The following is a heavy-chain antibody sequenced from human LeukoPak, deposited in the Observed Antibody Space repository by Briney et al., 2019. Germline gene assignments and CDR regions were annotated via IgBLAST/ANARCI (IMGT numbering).Heavy chain of an antibody. J-gene: IGHJ4*02. Sequence: LPGGSLRLSCAASGFTFSSYAMSWVRQAPGKGLEWVSTISDNGDSTYYADSVKGRFAISRDNSKNTLYLQMNSLRAEDTAVYYCAKYDYGGNPNEYYFDYWGQGTLVTVSS. D-gene: IGHD4-23*01. V-gene: IGHV3-23*01. CDR1: GFTFSSYA. CDR3: AKYDYGGNPNEYYFDY. CDR2: ISDNGDST.